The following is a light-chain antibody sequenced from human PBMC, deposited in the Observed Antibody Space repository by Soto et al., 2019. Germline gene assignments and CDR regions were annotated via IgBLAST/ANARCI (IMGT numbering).Light chain of an antibody. CDR1: SSDVGGYNS. V-gene: IGLV2-14*01. J-gene: IGLJ1*01. CDR3: SSYTTSSTLLYV. Sequence: QSALTQPASVSGSPGQSITISCTGTSSDVGGYNSVSWYQQHPGKAPKLMIYEVSNRPSGVSNRFSGSKSGNTASLTISGLQAEDEADYYGSSYTTSSTLLYVFGPGTKLTVL. CDR2: EVS.